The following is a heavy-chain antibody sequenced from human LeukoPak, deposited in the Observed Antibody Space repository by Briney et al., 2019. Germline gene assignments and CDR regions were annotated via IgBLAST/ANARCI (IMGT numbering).Heavy chain of an antibody. V-gene: IGHV4-39*07. J-gene: IGHJ4*02. Sequence: SETLSLTCTVSGGSISSSSYYWGWIRQPPGKGLEWIGRIYTSGSTNYNPSLKSRVTMSIDTSKNQFSLKLSSVTAADTAVYYCARESPTAMRTLDYWGQGTLVTVSS. CDR1: GGSISSSSYY. CDR2: IYTSGST. CDR3: ARESPTAMRTLDY. D-gene: IGHD2-2*01.